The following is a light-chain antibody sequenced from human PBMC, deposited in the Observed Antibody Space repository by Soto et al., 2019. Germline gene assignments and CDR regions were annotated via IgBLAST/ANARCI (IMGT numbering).Light chain of an antibody. J-gene: IGKJ4*01. CDR2: DAS. V-gene: IGKV3-11*01. CDR3: QQYDDYPLT. Sequence: EIVLTQSPATLSLSPGERATLSCRASQSVSSYVAWYQQKPGQAPRLLIYDASNRATGVPARFSGSGSGTDFTLTISSLQPDDFGTYYCQQYDDYPLTFGGGTKVDI. CDR1: QSVSSY.